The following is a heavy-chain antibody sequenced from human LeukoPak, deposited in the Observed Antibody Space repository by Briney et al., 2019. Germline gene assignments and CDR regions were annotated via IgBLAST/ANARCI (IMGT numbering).Heavy chain of an antibody. CDR3: ARDASLVVVPAATYYYYYGMDV. V-gene: IGHV1-18*01. CDR2: ISAYNGNT. CDR1: GYTFTSYG. D-gene: IGHD2-2*01. Sequence: ASVKVSCKASGYTFTSYGISWVRQAPGQGLEWMGWISAYNGNTNYAQKLQGRVTMTTDTSTSTAYTELRSLRSDDTAVYYCARDASLVVVPAATYYYYYGMDVWGQGTTVTVSS. J-gene: IGHJ6*02.